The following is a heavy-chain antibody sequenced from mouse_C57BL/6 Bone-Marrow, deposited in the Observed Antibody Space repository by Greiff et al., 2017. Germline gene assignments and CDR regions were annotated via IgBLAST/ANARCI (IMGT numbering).Heavy chain of an antibody. J-gene: IGHJ4*01. D-gene: IGHD2-5*01. Sequence: DVKLQESGAELVRPGASVKLSCTASGFNFKDDYMHWVKQRPEQGLEWIGWIDPENGDTEYASKFQGKATITADTSSNTAYLQLSSLTSEDTAVYYCTDYSNYAMDYWGQGTSVTVSS. V-gene: IGHV14-4*01. CDR3: TDYSNYAMDY. CDR2: IDPENGDT. CDR1: GFNFKDDY.